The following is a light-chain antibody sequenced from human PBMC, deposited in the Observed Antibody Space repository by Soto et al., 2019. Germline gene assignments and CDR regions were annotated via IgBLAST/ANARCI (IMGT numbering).Light chain of an antibody. CDR1: QSVSNY. V-gene: IGKV3-11*01. CDR3: QQRSSWPLLT. Sequence: EIVLTQSPATLSLSPGERATLSCRASQSVSNYLAWFQQKPGQAPRLLIYDASNRATGIPARFSGSGSGTVFTLTISGLEPEDFAVYYCQQRSSWPLLTFGGGTKVEI. J-gene: IGKJ4*01. CDR2: DAS.